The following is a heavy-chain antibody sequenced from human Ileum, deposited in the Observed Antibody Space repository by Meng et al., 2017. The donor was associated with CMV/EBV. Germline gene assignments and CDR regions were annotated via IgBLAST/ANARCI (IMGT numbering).Heavy chain of an antibody. CDR1: GFTFSSYE. V-gene: IGHV3-48*03. CDR2: ISATGNTV. D-gene: IGHD2-2*01. CDR3: ARRVVVPAAPYYFDS. Sequence: GESLKISCAASGFTFSSYEMNWVRQAPGKGLEWVSYISATGNTVHYVDSVKGRFTISRDNAKNSLYLQMNSLRAEDTAVYYCARRVVVPAAPYYFDSWGQGTLVTVSS. J-gene: IGHJ4*02.